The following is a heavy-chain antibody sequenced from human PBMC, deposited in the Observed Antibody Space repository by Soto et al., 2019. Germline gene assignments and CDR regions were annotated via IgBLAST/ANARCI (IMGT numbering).Heavy chain of an antibody. CDR3: VRLPTTNGSSDSEY. D-gene: IGHD3-10*01. V-gene: IGHV4-30-4*01. CDR1: GVSISRGDYY. Sequence: QVQLQESGPGLVKPSQTLSLTCTVSGVSISRGDYYWTWIRQPQGKGLEWIGYIYYTGSTYFNPSLKSRVSMSVDMSKHQFSLKLSSVTVADTAVYYCVRLPTTNGSSDSEYWGQGTLATVSS. CDR2: IYYTGST. J-gene: IGHJ4*02.